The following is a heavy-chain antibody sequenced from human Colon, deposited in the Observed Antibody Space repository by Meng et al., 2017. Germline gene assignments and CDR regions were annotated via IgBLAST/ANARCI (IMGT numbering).Heavy chain of an antibody. CDR3: ARDRKHYGERGWFDP. CDR1: GASISSGDYY. Sequence: GPGRVPLSQTLSLTCTFPGASISSGDYYWSWIRQPPGKGLEWIGYIYYSGSTYSNASLKSRVTISIDRSKNQFSLKLSSVTAADTAVYYCARDRKHYGERGWFDPWGQGTLVTVSS. V-gene: IGHV4-30-4*01. J-gene: IGHJ5*02. CDR2: IYYSGST. D-gene: IGHD4-17*01.